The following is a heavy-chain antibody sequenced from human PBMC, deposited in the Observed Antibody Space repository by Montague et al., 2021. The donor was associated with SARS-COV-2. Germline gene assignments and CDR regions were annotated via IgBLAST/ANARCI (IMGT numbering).Heavy chain of an antibody. D-gene: IGHD1-26*01. CDR1: GDSVSSNSAT. CDR3: ARERWAVGVSFDY. Sequence: CASSGDSVSSNSATWHWIRQSPSRGLEWLGRTYYRSPWSNDYAVSVRSRIIINPDTSTNQFSLQLSSVTPEDTAVYFCARERWAVGVSFDYWGQGTLVTVSS. V-gene: IGHV6-1*01. J-gene: IGHJ4*02. CDR2: TYYRSPWSN.